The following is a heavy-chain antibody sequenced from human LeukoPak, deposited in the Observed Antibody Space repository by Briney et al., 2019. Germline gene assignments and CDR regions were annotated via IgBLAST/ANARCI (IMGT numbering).Heavy chain of an antibody. J-gene: IGHJ4*02. Sequence: GGSLRLSCTASGFTFSSYAMSWVRQAPGKGLEWVSTISGSGGSTYYADSVKGRFTISRDNSKNTLYLQMNSLRAEDTAVYYCAKAFRRGYFDYWGQGTLVTVSS. CDR2: ISGSGGST. CDR1: GFTFSSYA. V-gene: IGHV3-23*01. CDR3: AKAFRRGYFDY. D-gene: IGHD1-26*01.